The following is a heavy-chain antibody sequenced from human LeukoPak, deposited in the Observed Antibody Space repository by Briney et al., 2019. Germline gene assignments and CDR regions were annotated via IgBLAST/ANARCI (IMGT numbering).Heavy chain of an antibody. J-gene: IGHJ6*03. CDR2: IYTSGST. CDR3: ARDYYDSSGYYGRGGFYYMDV. D-gene: IGHD3-22*01. V-gene: IGHV4-4*07. CDR1: SSSISSYF. Sequence: SETLSLTCTVSSSSISSYFWSWIRQPAGKGREWLGRIYTSGSTNYNPSLKSRVTISIDKSKNQFSLKLSSVTAADTAVYYCARDYYDSSGYYGRGGFYYMDVWGKGTTVTVSS.